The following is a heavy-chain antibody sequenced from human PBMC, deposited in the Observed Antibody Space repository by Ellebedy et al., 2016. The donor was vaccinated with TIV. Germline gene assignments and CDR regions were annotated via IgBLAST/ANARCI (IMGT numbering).Heavy chain of an antibody. CDR1: GGSISSSSYY. CDR2: IYYSGST. Sequence: SETLSLTCTVSGGSISSSSYYWGWIRQPPGKGLEWIGSIYYSGSTYYNPSLKSRVTISVDTSKNQFSLKLSSVTAADTAVYYCARSLLIFTFDKCYFDLWGRGTLVTVSS. D-gene: IGHD3/OR15-3a*01. V-gene: IGHV4-39*01. CDR3: ARSLLIFTFDKCYFDL. J-gene: IGHJ2*01.